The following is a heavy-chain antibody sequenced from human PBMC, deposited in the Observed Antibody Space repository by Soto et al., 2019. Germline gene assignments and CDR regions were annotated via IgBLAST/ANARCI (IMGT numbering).Heavy chain of an antibody. CDR2: IWYDGSDT. Sequence: GGSLRLSCAASGSTFSIYGMHWVRQAPGKGLEWVAAIWYDGSDTYYADSVKGRFTISRDNSQNTLHLQMNSVRGEDTAVYYCTRGGYCSGGRCDYYSGLDVWGQGTKVTVSS. CDR1: GSTFSIYG. CDR3: TRGGYCSGGRCDYYSGLDV. J-gene: IGHJ6*02. D-gene: IGHD2-15*01. V-gene: IGHV3-33*01.